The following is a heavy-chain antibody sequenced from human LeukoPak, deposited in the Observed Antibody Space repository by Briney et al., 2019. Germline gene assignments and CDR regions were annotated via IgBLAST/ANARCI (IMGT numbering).Heavy chain of an antibody. CDR1: GYTFSDYY. CDR3: ARMRGFSGYAGFDY. J-gene: IGHJ4*02. D-gene: IGHD3-22*01. CDR2: INPNTGGT. V-gene: IGHV1-2*02. Sequence: ASVKVSCKASGYTFSDYYMHWVRQVPGQGLEWMGWINPNTGGTNYAQKFQGRVTMTRDTSSSTAYMELRRPKSNDTAVFYCARMRGFSGYAGFDYWGQGTLVTVSS.